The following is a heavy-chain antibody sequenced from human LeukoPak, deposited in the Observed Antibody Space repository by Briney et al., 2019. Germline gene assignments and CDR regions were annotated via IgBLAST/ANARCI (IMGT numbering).Heavy chain of an antibody. CDR3: ARAGIAAAGPPDY. CDR1: GLSFSSFA. Sequence: GGSLRLSCAASGLSFSSFAMSWVRQGPARGLEWVSSIRGNGETFYADSVKGRFTLSRDNSKNTLYLQMNSLRAEDTAVYYCARAGIAAAGPPDYWGQGTLVTVSS. J-gene: IGHJ4*02. V-gene: IGHV3-23*01. D-gene: IGHD6-13*01. CDR2: IRGNGET.